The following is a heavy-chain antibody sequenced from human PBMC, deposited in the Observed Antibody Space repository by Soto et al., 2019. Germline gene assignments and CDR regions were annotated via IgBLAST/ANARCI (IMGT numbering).Heavy chain of an antibody. CDR1: GGSISSGGYY. CDR3: ARVCGGDCHYGMDV. CDR2: IYYSGST. V-gene: IGHV4-31*03. Sequence: QVQLQESGPGLVKPSQTLSLTCTVSGGSISSGGYYWSWIRQHPGKGLEWIGDIYYSGSTYYNPSLKSRVTISVDTSKNQFSLKLSSVTAADTAVYYCARVCGGDCHYGMDVWGQGTTVTVSS. D-gene: IGHD2-21*02. J-gene: IGHJ6*02.